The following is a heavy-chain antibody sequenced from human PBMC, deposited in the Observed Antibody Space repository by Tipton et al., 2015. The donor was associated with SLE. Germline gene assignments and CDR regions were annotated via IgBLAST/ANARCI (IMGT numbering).Heavy chain of an antibody. CDR3: ARTSGNFPFDY. V-gene: IGHV4-34*01. CDR1: GGSFSGYY. D-gene: IGHD1-26*01. CDR2: ITQSGVT. Sequence: TLSLTCAVSGGSFSGYYWYWVRQPPEQGLEWIGEITQSGVTNYNPSLKSRVTMSLDTSKNQFSLKLNSVTAADTAVYYCARTSGNFPFDYWGQGNLVTVSS. J-gene: IGHJ4*02.